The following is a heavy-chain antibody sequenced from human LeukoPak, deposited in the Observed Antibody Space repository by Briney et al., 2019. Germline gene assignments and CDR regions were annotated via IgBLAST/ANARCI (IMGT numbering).Heavy chain of an antibody. J-gene: IGHJ5*02. CDR2: IYYSGST. V-gene: IGHV4-59*01. CDR1: GGSISNYY. D-gene: IGHD3-9*01. CDR3: ARRAIFAPYNWFDP. Sequence: PSETLSLTCTVSGGSISNYYWSWIRQPPGKGLEWIGYIYYSGSTNYNPSLKSRDTISVDTSKNQFSLKLSSVTAADTAVYYCARRAIFAPYNWFDPWGQGTLVTVSS.